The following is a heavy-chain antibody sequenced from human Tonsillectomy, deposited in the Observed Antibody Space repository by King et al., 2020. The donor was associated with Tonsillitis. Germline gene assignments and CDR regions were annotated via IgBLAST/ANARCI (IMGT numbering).Heavy chain of an antibody. CDR2: ISGSGGST. D-gene: IGHD3-22*01. J-gene: IGHJ6*03. CDR3: AKPFDSSGYYYYYYMDV. Sequence: VQLVESGGGLVQPGGSLRLSCAGSGFTFSSYAINWGRQAPGKGLEWVSCISGSGGSTHYADSVKGRFTISRDNSKNTLYLEMNSLRAEDTAVYYCAKPFDSSGYYYYYYMDVWGKGTTVTVSS. V-gene: IGHV3-23*04. CDR1: GFTFSSYA.